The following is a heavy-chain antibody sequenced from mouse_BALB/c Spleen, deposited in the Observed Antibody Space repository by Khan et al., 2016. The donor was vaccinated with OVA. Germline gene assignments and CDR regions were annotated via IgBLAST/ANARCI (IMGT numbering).Heavy chain of an antibody. CDR3: ARAFYCGAGFAY. D-gene: IGHD1-1*02. Sequence: QVQLKESGPGLVAPSQSLSITCTVSGFSLNSYGVHWVRQPPGKGLEWLGVIWAGGSTNHYSALMSRLTISKDNSKSQVFLKISSLQADYTAMYCCARAFYCGAGFAYWGQGTLVTVSA. CDR1: GFSLNSYG. V-gene: IGHV2-9*02. J-gene: IGHJ3*01. CDR2: IWAGGST.